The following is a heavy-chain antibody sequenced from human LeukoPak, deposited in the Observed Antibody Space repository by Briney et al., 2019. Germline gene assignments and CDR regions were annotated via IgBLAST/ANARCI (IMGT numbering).Heavy chain of an antibody. CDR2: ISYDGSYK. D-gene: IGHD6-19*01. CDR1: EFTFSTYG. V-gene: IGHV3-30*03. Sequence: GGSLRLSCAASEFTFSTYGMHWVRQAPGKGLEWVAVISYDGSYKFYADSVKGRFTISRDNSKSTLYLQMNSLRAEDTAVYYCARVKGSGWYEVDYWGQGTLVTVSS. J-gene: IGHJ4*02. CDR3: ARVKGSGWYEVDY.